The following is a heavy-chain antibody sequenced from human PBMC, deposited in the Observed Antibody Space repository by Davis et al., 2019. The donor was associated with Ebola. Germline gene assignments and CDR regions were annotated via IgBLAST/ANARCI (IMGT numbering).Heavy chain of an antibody. CDR3: ARDQEEYFDWLVSYYYMDV. V-gene: IGHV3-30-3*01. CDR2: ISYDGSNK. Sequence: GESLKISCAASGFTFDDYAMHWVRQAPGKGLEWVAVISYDGSNKYYADSVKGRFTISRDNSKNTLYLQMNSLRVEDTAVYYCARDQEEYFDWLVSYYYMDVWGKGTTVTVSS. CDR1: GFTFDDYA. D-gene: IGHD3-9*01. J-gene: IGHJ6*03.